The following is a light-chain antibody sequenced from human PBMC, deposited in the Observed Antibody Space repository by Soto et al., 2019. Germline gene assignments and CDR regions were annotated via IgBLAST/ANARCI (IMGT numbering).Light chain of an antibody. V-gene: IGKV1-5*01. Sequence: DIQMTQSLSTLSASVGDRVTITCRASQSISSWLAWYQQKPGKAPKLLIYDASSLESGVPSRFSGSGSGTEFTLTISSLQPDDFATCYCQQYNSYSAYTFGQGTKLEIK. CDR2: DAS. CDR1: QSISSW. J-gene: IGKJ2*01. CDR3: QQYNSYSAYT.